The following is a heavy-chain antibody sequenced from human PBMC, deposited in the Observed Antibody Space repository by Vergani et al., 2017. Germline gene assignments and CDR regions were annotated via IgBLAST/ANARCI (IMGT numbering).Heavy chain of an antibody. D-gene: IGHD3-10*01. J-gene: IGHJ4*02. Sequence: QLQLQESGPGLVKPSETLSLTCTVSGGSISSGSYYWGWVRQPPGKGLEWIGTIYYSGTTHYKPSLKSRVTISVDTSKNQLSLKLSSVPAADTAVYYCWCGSGEDFDYWGQGTLVTVSS. CDR1: GGSISSGSYY. CDR2: IYYSGTT. V-gene: IGHV4-39*01. CDR3: WCGSGEDFDY.